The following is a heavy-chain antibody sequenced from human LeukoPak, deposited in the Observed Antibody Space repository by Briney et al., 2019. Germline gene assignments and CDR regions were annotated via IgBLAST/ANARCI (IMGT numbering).Heavy chain of an antibody. J-gene: IGHJ4*02. CDR1: GFTFSNFE. V-gene: IGHV3-48*01. Sequence: GGSLRLSCAASGFTFSNFEMNWVRQIPGKGLEWLSFITRSSRIIYYADSVNGRFTISRDNAKNSLFLEMNSLRVDDTAMYFCARSSLERHYSFDFWGRGTLVTVSS. CDR2: ITRSSRII. D-gene: IGHD1-1*01. CDR3: ARSSLERHYSFDF.